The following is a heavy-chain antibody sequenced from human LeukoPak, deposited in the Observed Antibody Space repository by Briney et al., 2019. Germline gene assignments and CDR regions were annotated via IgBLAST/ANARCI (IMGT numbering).Heavy chain of an antibody. CDR1: GFSFSSYA. Sequence: GGSLRLSCVGSGFSFSSYAMSWVRQAPGKGLEWVSSISSSSSYIYYADSVKGRFTISRDNAKNSLYLQMNSLRAEDTAVYYCARKGFGSYTYYYYMDVWGKGTTVTVSS. V-gene: IGHV3-21*01. CDR3: ARKGFGSYTYYYYMDV. D-gene: IGHD1-26*01. J-gene: IGHJ6*03. CDR2: ISSSSSYI.